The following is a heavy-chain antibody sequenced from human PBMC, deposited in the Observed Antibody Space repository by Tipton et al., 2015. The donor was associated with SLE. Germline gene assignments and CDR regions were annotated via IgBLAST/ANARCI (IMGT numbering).Heavy chain of an antibody. D-gene: IGHD6-6*01. V-gene: IGHV3-23*01. Sequence: GSLRLSCAASGFTFTNYGLSWVRQAPGKGLEWVSLISGSATSPYFAGSTYYADSVKGRFSISRDNSKNTLYLQMNSLRAEDTAVYYCARGEYSSSHAFDIWGQGTMVTVSS. J-gene: IGHJ3*02. CDR2: ISGSATSPYFAGST. CDR3: ARGEYSSSHAFDI. CDR1: GFTFTNYG.